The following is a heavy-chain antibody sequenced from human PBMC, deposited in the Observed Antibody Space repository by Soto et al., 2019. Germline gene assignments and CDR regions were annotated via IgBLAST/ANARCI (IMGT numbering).Heavy chain of an antibody. V-gene: IGHV3-48*02. CDR2: ISSGGDTI. CDR1: GFTFSPYS. D-gene: IGHD3-3*01. Sequence: PGGSLRLSCAVSGFTFSPYSMSWVRQAPGKGLEWISYISSGGDTIYYADSVRGRFTASRDNTKNSLYLQMDSLRDEDTAVYYCARDRSTIYGVVTPIDYWGQGTLVTVSS. J-gene: IGHJ4*02. CDR3: ARDRSTIYGVVTPIDY.